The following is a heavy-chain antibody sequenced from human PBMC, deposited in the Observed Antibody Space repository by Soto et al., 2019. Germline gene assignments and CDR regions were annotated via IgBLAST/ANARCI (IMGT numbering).Heavy chain of an antibody. D-gene: IGHD3-22*01. Sequence: GASVKVSCKASGGTFSSYAISWVRQAPGQGLEWMGGIIPIFGTANYAQKFQGRVTITADESTSTAYMELSSLRSEDTAVYYCARDSPYYYDSSGYYSGAFDIWGQGTMVTVPS. CDR3: ARDSPYYYDSSGYYSGAFDI. V-gene: IGHV1-69*13. J-gene: IGHJ3*02. CDR1: GGTFSSYA. CDR2: IIPIFGTA.